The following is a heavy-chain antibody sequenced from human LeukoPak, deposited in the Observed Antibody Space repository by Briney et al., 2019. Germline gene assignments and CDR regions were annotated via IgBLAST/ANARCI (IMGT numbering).Heavy chain of an antibody. Sequence: PSETLSLTCAVYGGSFSGYYWSWIRQPPGKGLEWIGEINHSGSTNYNPSLKSRVTISVDTSKNQFSLKLTSVTVADTAVYYCARAYNYGSGSYSAFGNWGQGTLVTVSS. J-gene: IGHJ4*02. CDR3: ARAYNYGSGSYSAFGN. V-gene: IGHV4-34*01. CDR2: INHSGST. D-gene: IGHD3-10*01. CDR1: GGSFSGYY.